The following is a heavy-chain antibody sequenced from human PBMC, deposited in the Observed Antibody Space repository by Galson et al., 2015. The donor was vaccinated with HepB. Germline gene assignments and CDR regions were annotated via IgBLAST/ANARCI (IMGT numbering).Heavy chain of an antibody. V-gene: IGHV4-59*01. Sequence: SETLSLTCTVSGGSISSYYWSWIRQPPGKGLEWIGYIYYSGSTNYNPSLKSRVTISVDTSKNQFSLKLSSVTAADTAVYYCATREGTVTTDYYYYMDVWGKGTTVTVSS. CDR1: GGSISSYY. CDR2: IYYSGST. D-gene: IGHD4-17*01. CDR3: ATREGTVTTDYYYYMDV. J-gene: IGHJ6*03.